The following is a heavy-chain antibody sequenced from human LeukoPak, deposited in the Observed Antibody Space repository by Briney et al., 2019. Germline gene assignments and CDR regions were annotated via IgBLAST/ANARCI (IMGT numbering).Heavy chain of an antibody. J-gene: IGHJ6*02. V-gene: IGHV3-9*01. CDR2: IGRNSGSI. CDR3: AKDTPGAAHSYYYGMDV. CDR1: GFTFDDYA. D-gene: IGHD7-27*01. Sequence: PGGSLRLSCAASGFTFDDYAMHWVRQAPGKGLEWVSGIGRNSGSIGYADSVKGRFAISRDNAKNSLYLQMNSLRAEDTALYYCAKDTPGAAHSYYYGMDVWGQGTTVTVSS.